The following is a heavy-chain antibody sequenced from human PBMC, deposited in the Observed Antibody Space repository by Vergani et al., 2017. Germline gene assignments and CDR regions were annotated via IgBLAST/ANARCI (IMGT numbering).Heavy chain of an antibody. CDR2: IWYDGSNK. Sequence: QVQLVESGGGVVQPGRSLRLSCAASGFTFSSYGMHWVRQAPGKGLEWVAVIWYDGSNKYYADSVKGRFTISRDNAKNSLYLQMNSLRAEDTAVYYCARDSFPDCSSTSCYRVYYYYGMDVWGQGTTVTVSS. V-gene: IGHV3-33*01. J-gene: IGHJ6*02. D-gene: IGHD2-2*02. CDR1: GFTFSSYG. CDR3: ARDSFPDCSSTSCYRVYYYYGMDV.